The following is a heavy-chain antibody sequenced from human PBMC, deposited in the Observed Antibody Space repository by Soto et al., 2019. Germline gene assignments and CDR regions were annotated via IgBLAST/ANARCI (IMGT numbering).Heavy chain of an antibody. Sequence: VGSLRLSCAASGFTFSSYAMSWVRQAPGKGLEWVSAISGSGGSTYYADSVKGRFTISRDNSKNTLYLQMNSLRAEDTAVYYCAKGIQLWPRDYYYGMDVWGQGTTVTVSS. D-gene: IGHD5-18*01. J-gene: IGHJ6*02. V-gene: IGHV3-23*01. CDR3: AKGIQLWPRDYYYGMDV. CDR2: ISGSGGST. CDR1: GFTFSSYA.